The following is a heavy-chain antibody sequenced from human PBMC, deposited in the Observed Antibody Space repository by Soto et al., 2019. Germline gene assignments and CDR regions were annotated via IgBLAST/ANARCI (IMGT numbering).Heavy chain of an antibody. V-gene: IGHV3-33*01. D-gene: IGHD6-6*01. Sequence: QVQLVESGGGVVQPGRSLRLSCAASGFTFSSYGMHWVRQAPGKGLEWVAVIWYDGSNKYYADSVKGRFTISRDNSKNEMYLQKNSPRVGDKAVYYCGGEEYSRGRGYLQQWGPGTPVTVSS. J-gene: IGHJ1*01. CDR1: GFTFSSYG. CDR3: GGEEYSRGRGYLQQ. CDR2: IWYDGSNK.